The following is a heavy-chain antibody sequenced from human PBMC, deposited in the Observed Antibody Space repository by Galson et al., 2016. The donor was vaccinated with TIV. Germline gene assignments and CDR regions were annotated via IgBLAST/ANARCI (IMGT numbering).Heavy chain of an antibody. Sequence: SVKVSCKVSGDTFTSYDINWVRQAPGQGLEWMGWVRPNSGDTGYEQKFQGRVTMTRDTSISTAYLELSSLRSEDTGVYYCTRGCAFLFSLCVWGQGTTVTVSS. J-gene: IGHJ6*02. V-gene: IGHV1-8*01. D-gene: IGHD2/OR15-2a*01. CDR3: TRGCAFLFSLCV. CDR1: GDTFTSYD. CDR2: VRPNSGDT.